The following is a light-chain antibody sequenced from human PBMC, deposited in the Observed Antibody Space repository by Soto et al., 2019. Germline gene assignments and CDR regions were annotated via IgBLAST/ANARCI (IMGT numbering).Light chain of an antibody. CDR3: QQYGDSPRT. V-gene: IGKV3-20*01. CDR1: QSVSSSY. Sequence: VLMQSPGPISLSPGERATLSCRASQSVSSSYLAWYQQKPGQAPRLLIYGSSDRATVIPDRFSASGSGTVFTLTISRLEPQDVAIYYCQQYGDSPRTFGGGTKVDIK. J-gene: IGKJ4*01. CDR2: GSS.